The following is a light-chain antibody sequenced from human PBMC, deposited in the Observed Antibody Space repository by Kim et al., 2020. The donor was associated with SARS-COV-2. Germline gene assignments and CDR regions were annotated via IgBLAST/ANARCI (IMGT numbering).Light chain of an antibody. CDR3: QQYGDFPTT. CDR1: QTSVHNY. Sequence: SPGERATFSCRASQTSVHNYLAWYQQKPGQAPRLLIYGASNRATGIPDRFSGSGSGTDFSLSISSLESEDFAVFYCQQYGDFPTTFGQGTRLEIK. J-gene: IGKJ5*01. CDR2: GAS. V-gene: IGKV3-20*01.